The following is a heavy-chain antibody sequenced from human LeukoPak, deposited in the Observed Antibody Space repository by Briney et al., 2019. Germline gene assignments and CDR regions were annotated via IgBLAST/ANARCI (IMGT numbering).Heavy chain of an antibody. Sequence: SQTLSLTCAISGDSVSSNSAAWNWIRQSLSRGLEWLGRTYYRSKWYNDYAVSVKGRITVNPDTSKNQFSLQLNSVTPEDTAVYYCARVTISVAGTFGWFDPWGQGTLVTVSS. CDR3: ARVTISVAGTFGWFDP. V-gene: IGHV6-1*01. J-gene: IGHJ5*02. CDR2: TYYRSKWYN. D-gene: IGHD6-19*01. CDR1: GDSVSSNSAA.